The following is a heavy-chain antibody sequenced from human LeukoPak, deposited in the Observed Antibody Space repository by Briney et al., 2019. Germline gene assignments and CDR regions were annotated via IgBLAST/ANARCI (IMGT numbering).Heavy chain of an antibody. V-gene: IGHV3-30-3*01. Sequence: GGSLRLSCAASGFTFSSYAMHWVRQAPGKGLEWVAVISYDGSNKYYADSVKGRFTISRDNSKNTLYLQMNSLRAEDTAVYYCAGWDYQHEPHFDYWGQGTLVTVSS. CDR1: GFTFSSYA. CDR2: ISYDGSNK. J-gene: IGHJ4*02. D-gene: IGHD1-7*01. CDR3: AGWDYQHEPHFDY.